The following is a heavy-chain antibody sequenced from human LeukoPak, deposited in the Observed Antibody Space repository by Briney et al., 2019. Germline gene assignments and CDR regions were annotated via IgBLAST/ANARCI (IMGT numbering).Heavy chain of an antibody. CDR1: GFTFSSYS. J-gene: IGHJ4*02. CDR3: ARWSMIGFDY. CDR2: ISSSSSYI. Sequence: SGGSLRLSCAASGFTFSSYSMNWVRQAPGKGLEWVSSISSSSSYIYYADSVKGRFTISRDNAKNSLYLQMNSLRAEDTAVYYCARWSMIGFDYWGQGTLVTVSS. V-gene: IGHV3-21*01. D-gene: IGHD3-16*01.